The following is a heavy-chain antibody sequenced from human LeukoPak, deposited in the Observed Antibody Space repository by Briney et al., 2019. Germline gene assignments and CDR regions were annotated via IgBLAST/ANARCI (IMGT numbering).Heavy chain of an antibody. D-gene: IGHD6-13*01. CDR3: ATDFIAPYYFDY. CDR2: INPSRGST. V-gene: IGHV1-46*01. CDR1: GYTFTSYY. Sequence: GASVKVSCKASGYTFTSYYIHWVRQAPGQGLEWMGMINPSRGSTSYAQKFQGGLTMTRDTSTSTVYMELSSLRSEDTAVYYCATDFIAPYYFDYWGQGTLVTVSS. J-gene: IGHJ4*02.